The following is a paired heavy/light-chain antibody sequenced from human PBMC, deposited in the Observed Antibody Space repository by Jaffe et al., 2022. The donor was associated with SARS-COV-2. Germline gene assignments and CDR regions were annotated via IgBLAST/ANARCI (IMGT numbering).Light chain of an antibody. V-gene: IGLV8-61*01. Sequence: QTVVTQEPSFSVSPGGTVTLTCGLSSGSVSTSYYPSWYQQTPGQAPRTLIYSTNTRSSGVPDRFSGSILGNKAALTITGAQADDECDYYCVLYMGRGIRLFGGGTKLT. CDR2: STN. J-gene: IGLJ2*01. CDR1: SGSVSTSYY. CDR3: VLYMGRGIRL.
Heavy chain of an antibody. CDR1: GFTFSSYT. V-gene: IGHV3-30*04. D-gene: IGHD7-27*01. CDR2: ISSDGSIE. CDR3: ARDPVALGLPRFFDY. J-gene: IGHJ4*02. Sequence: QMELVESGGGVVQPGRSLRLSCAASGFTFSSYTMHWVRQAPGKGLEWVAVISSDGSIEYYGDSVKGRFTISRDNSKNTLYLQMNSLRAEDTAVYYCARDPVALGLPRFFDYWGQGSLVTVSS.